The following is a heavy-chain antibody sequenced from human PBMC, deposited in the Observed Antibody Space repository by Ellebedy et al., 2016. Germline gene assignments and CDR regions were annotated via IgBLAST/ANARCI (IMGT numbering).Heavy chain of an antibody. V-gene: IGHV3-23*01. CDR3: AKDSATIITMVRGVIIEGPFDP. J-gene: IGHJ5*02. CDR2: ISGSGGST. D-gene: IGHD3-10*01. CDR1: GFTFSSYA. Sequence: GESLKISXAASGFTFSSYAMSWVRQAPGKGLEWVSAISGSGGSTYYADSVKGRFTISRDNSKNTLYLQMNSLRAEDTAVYYCAKDSATIITMVRGVIIEGPFDPWGQGTLVTVSS.